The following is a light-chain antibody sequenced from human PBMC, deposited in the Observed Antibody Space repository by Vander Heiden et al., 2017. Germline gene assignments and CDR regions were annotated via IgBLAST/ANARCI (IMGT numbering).Light chain of an antibody. Sequence: QSVLTQPPSVPGAPGQRVTIPCTGSSSNIGAGYDVHWYQQLPGTAPKLLIYGNSNRPSGVPDRFSGSKSGTSASLAITGLQAEDEADYYCQSYDSSLSGWVFGGGTKLTVL. CDR2: GNS. V-gene: IGLV1-40*01. CDR3: QSYDSSLSGWV. CDR1: SSNIGAGYD. J-gene: IGLJ3*02.